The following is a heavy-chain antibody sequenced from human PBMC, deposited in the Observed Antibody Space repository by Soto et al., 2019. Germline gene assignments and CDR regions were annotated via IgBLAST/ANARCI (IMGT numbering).Heavy chain of an antibody. CDR3: VGGYYFGDY. J-gene: IGHJ4*02. D-gene: IGHD3-22*01. CDR1: GFTFSSYG. V-gene: IGHV3-30*03. CDR2: ISSDGSNK. Sequence: QVQLVESGGGVVQPGRSLRLSCAASGFTFSSYGMHWVRQAPGKGLEWLAVISSDGSNKYYADSVKGRFTISRDNSKNTLYLQMNSLRAEDPAVYYCVGGYYFGDYWGQGTLVTVSS.